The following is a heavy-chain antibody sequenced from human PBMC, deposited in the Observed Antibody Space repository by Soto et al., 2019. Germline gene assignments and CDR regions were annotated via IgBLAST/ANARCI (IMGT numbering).Heavy chain of an antibody. CDR1: GGTFSSYA. CDR3: ARANLFITIFGVGKSNWFDP. J-gene: IGHJ5*02. V-gene: IGHV1-69*06. D-gene: IGHD3-3*01. CDR2: IIPIFGTA. Sequence: GASVKVSCKASGGTFSSYAISWVRQAPGQGLEWMGGIIPIFGTANYAQKFQGRVTITADKSTSTAYMELSSLRSEDTAVYYCARANLFITIFGVGKSNWFDPWGQGTLVTVSS.